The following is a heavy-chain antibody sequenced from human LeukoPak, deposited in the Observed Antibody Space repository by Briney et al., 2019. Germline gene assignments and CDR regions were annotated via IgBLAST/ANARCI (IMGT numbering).Heavy chain of an antibody. CDR2: ISAYNGNT. CDR1: GYTFISHG. J-gene: IGHJ4*02. CDR3: ARVKSSSYYFDY. V-gene: IGHV1-18*01. Sequence: ASVKVSCKASGYTFISHGISWMRQAPGQGLEWLGWISAYNGNTNNAQKLQGRVTMTTDTSTSTAYMELRSLRSDDTAVYYCARVKSSSYYFDYWGQGTVVTVSS. D-gene: IGHD6-6*01.